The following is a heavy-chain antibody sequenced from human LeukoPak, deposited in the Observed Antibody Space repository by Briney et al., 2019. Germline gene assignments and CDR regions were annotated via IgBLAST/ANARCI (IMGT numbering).Heavy chain of an antibody. D-gene: IGHD2-15*01. CDR2: IKEDGSEK. CDR1: GFTFSSYW. Sequence: GGSLRLSCAASGFTFSSYWTSWVRQVPGKGLEWVANIKEDGSEKYYVDSVKGRFTISRDNAKNSLYLQRNTLRAEDTAVYYCARDKQVVATYFDYWGQGTLVTVSS. J-gene: IGHJ4*02. CDR3: ARDKQVVATYFDY. V-gene: IGHV3-7*01.